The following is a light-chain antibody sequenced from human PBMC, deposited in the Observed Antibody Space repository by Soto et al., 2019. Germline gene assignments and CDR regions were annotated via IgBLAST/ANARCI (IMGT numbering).Light chain of an antibody. CDR3: MQGTHWTFT. CDR1: QSLVSSDGNTF. J-gene: IGKJ4*01. CDR2: KVS. Sequence: DVVMTQSPLSLPVTLGQPASISCRSSQSLVSSDGNTFLNWFQQRPGQSPRRLIYKVSNRDSGVPDRFSGTGSGTDFTLKIRRVEADDVGVYYCMQGTHWTFTFGGGTKVEIK. V-gene: IGKV2-30*01.